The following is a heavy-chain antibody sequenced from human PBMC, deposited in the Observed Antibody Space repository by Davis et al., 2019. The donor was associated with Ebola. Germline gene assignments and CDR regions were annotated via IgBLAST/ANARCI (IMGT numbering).Heavy chain of an antibody. CDR3: AREVRFLEWPYGMDV. CDR1: GFTFSSYG. CDR2: ISRSSSTI. Sequence: PGGSLRLSCAASGFTFSSYGMNWVRQTPGKGLEWLSYISRSSSTIFYADSVKGRFTISRDNAKNSLYMKMNSLRDEDTAVYYCAREVRFLEWPYGMDVWGQGTTVTVSS. V-gene: IGHV3-48*02. J-gene: IGHJ6*02. D-gene: IGHD3-3*01.